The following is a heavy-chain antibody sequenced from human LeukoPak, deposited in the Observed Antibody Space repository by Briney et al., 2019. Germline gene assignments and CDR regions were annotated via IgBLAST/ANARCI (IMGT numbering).Heavy chain of an antibody. D-gene: IGHD5-12*01. CDR3: AKASSGYDEYNWFDP. CDR2: IYSGGNT. J-gene: IGHJ5*02. V-gene: IGHV3-53*05. CDR1: GFTVGNNY. Sequence: GGSLRLSCATSGFTVGNNYMSWVRQAPGKGLEWVSGIYSGGNTYYADSVKGTFTISRDNSKNTLYLQMNSLRAEDTAVYYCAKASSGYDEYNWFDPWGQGTLVTVSS.